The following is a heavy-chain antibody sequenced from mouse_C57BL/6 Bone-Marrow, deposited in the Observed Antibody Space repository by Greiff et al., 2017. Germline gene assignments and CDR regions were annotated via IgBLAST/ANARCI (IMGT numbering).Heavy chain of an antibody. CDR3: AREGMVTTKGYYFDY. V-gene: IGHV1-69*01. CDR2: IDPSDSYT. J-gene: IGHJ2*01. Sequence: VKLQQPGAELVMPGASVKLSCKASGYTFTSYWMHWVKQRPGQGLEWIGEIDPSDSYTNYNQKFKGKSTLTVDKSSSTAYMQLSSLTSEDSAVYYCAREGMVTTKGYYFDYWGQGTTLTVSS. CDR1: GYTFTSYW. D-gene: IGHD2-2*01.